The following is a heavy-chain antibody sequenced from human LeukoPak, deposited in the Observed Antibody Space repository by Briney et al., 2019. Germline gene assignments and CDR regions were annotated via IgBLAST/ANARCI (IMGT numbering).Heavy chain of an antibody. J-gene: IGHJ6*02. CDR1: GFTLSNHW. CDR2: VNRDGSET. Sequence: GGSLRLSCAASGFTLSNHWMTWVRQVPGRGTEWVANVNRDGSETYYLDSVKGRFTISKDNAKNSLYLQMNSLRAEDTALYHCARNNGMDVWGQGTTVIVSS. V-gene: IGHV3-7*03. CDR3: ARNNGMDV.